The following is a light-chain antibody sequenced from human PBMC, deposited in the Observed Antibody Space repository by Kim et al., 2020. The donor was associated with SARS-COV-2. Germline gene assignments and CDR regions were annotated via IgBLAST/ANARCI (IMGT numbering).Light chain of an antibody. J-gene: IGKJ4*01. CDR1: QSVSPY. CDR2: DAS. V-gene: IGKV3-11*01. Sequence: SLSPGERATLSCRASQSVSPYLAWYQQKPGQAPRLLIYDASKRATGIPARFSGSGSGTDFTLTISSLEPDDFAVYYCQLRTNWLTSGGGTEVDIK. CDR3: QLRTNWLT.